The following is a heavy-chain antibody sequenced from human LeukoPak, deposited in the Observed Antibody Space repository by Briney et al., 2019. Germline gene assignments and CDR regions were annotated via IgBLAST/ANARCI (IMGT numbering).Heavy chain of an antibody. CDR3: AKDSSIYDILTELRWVFDY. V-gene: IGHV3-30*18. D-gene: IGHD3-9*01. J-gene: IGHJ4*02. CDR2: ISYDGSNK. Sequence: GGSLRLSCAASGFTFSSYGMHWVRQAPGKGLEWVAVISYDGSNKYYADSVKGRFTISRDNSKNTLYLQMNSLRAEDTAVYYCAKDSSIYDILTELRWVFDYWGQGTLVTVSS. CDR1: GFTFSSYG.